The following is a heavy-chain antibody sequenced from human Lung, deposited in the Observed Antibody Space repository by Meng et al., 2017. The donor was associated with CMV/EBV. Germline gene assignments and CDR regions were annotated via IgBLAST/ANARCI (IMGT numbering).Heavy chain of an antibody. CDR1: GYTFTRHA. V-gene: IGHV7-4-1*02. Sequence: QVQLVQFGSELKKPGASVKVSCKASGYTFTRHAINWVRQAPGQGLEWMGWMNTKTGSPTYAQGFTGRFVFSLDTSVSTAYLQISSLKAEDTAMYYCARDDNGAPDYWGQGTLVTVSS. J-gene: IGHJ4*02. D-gene: IGHD1-14*01. CDR3: ARDDNGAPDY. CDR2: MNTKTGSP.